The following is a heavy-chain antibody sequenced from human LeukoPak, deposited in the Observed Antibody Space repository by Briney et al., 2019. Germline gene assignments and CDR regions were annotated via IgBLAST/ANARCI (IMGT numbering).Heavy chain of an antibody. CDR1: GGSVSSSSYY. D-gene: IGHD3-22*01. Sequence: SETLSLTCTVSGGSVSSSSYYWGWIRQSPGKGLEWIGSIYYSGSTYYNPSIKSRVTISVDTSENQFSLKLNSVTAADTAVYYCASTEDYYNRNDCWGQGTLVTVSS. V-gene: IGHV4-39*01. J-gene: IGHJ4*02. CDR3: ASTEDYYNRNDC. CDR2: IYYSGST.